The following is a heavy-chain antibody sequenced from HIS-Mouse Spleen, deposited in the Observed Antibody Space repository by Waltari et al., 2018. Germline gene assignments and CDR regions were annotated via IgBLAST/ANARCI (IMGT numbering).Heavy chain of an antibody. CDR1: GGSISSSSYY. CDR2: IYYSGRT. V-gene: IGHV4-39*07. J-gene: IGHJ2*01. CDR3: AREIPYSSSWYDWYFDL. D-gene: IGHD6-13*01. Sequence: QLQLQESGPGLVKPSETLSLTCTVSGGSISSSSYYWGWIRQPPGKGLEWIGSIYYSGRTYSNPSRKSGVTISVDTSKNQFSLKLSSVTAADTAVYYCAREIPYSSSWYDWYFDLWGRGTLVTVSS.